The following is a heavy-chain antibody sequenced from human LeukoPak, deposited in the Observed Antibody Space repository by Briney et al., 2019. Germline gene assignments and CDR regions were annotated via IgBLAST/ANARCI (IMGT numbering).Heavy chain of an antibody. CDR3: ARGRAVTTTGSQILFAY. Sequence: ASVKLTCRASGYIFTDYYLHWVRHGPGQGLEWMGDITPNSGGASYAQKFQGRITVTRDTSISTAYMELRSLRSDDTAVYYCARGRAVTTTGSQILFAYWGQGILVTVSS. CDR2: ITPNSGGA. D-gene: IGHD1-1*01. J-gene: IGHJ4*02. CDR1: GYIFTDYY. V-gene: IGHV1-2*02.